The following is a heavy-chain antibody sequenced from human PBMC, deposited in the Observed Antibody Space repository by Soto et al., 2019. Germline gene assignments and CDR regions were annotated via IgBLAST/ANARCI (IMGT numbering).Heavy chain of an antibody. CDR3: ARESEDLTSNFDY. Sequence: GGSLRLSCADSGFTFTRFSMNWVRQAPGKGLEWVSSISSTTNYIYYGDSMKGRFTISRDNAKNSLYLEMNSLRAEDTAVYYCARESEDLTSNFDYWGQGTLVTVSS. CDR1: GFTFTRFS. J-gene: IGHJ4*02. V-gene: IGHV3-21*06. CDR2: ISSTTNYI.